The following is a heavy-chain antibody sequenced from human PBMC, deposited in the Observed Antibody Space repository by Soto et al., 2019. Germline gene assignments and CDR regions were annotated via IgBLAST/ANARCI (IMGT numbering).Heavy chain of an antibody. CDR2: VNPDNGGT. CDR1: GYTFTGNY. J-gene: IGHJ6*02. V-gene: IGHV1-2*02. CDR3: ARDPRPPSGWLGFWEYGMDV. D-gene: IGHD3-3*01. Sequence: GASVKVSCKASGYTFTGNYIHWVRQAPGQGLEWVGWVNPDNGGTTSAQKFQGRVTMTRDTSVNTAYMELSRLTSDDTAVYYCARDPRPPSGWLGFWEYGMDVWGQGTTVTVSS.